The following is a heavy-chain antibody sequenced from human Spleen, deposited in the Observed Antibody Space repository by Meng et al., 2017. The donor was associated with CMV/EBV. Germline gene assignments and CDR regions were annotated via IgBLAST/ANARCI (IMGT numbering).Heavy chain of an antibody. CDR1: GFTFSDYY. Sequence: GGSLRLSCAASGFTFSDYYMSWIRQAPGKGLEWVSYISSSGSTIYYADSVKGRFTISRDNAKNSLYLQMNSLRAEDTAVYDCVRDSYNGYDWFDYWGQGTLVTVSS. CDR3: VRDSYNGYDWFDY. J-gene: IGHJ4*02. CDR2: ISSSGSTI. D-gene: IGHD5-12*01. V-gene: IGHV3-11*04.